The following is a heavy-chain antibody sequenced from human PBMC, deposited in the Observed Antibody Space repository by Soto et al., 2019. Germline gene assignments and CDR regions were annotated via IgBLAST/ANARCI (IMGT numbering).Heavy chain of an antibody. CDR2: IYYSGST. CDR1: GGSISSGGYY. D-gene: IGHD2-2*01. V-gene: IGHV4-31*03. Sequence: SETLSLTCTVCGGSISSGGYYWSWIRQHPGKGLEWIGYIYYSGSTYYNPSLKSRVTISVDTSKNQFSLKLSSVTAADTAVYYCARMRYCSSTSCSLSWFDPWGQGTLVTVSS. J-gene: IGHJ5*02. CDR3: ARMRYCSSTSCSLSWFDP.